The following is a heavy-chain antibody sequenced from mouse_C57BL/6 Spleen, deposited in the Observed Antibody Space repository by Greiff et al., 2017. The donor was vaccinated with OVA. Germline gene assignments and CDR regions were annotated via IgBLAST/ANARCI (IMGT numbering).Heavy chain of an antibody. CDR2: IDPSDSYT. D-gene: IGHD1-1*01. V-gene: IGHV1-50*01. J-gene: IGHJ2*01. Sequence: VQLQQPGAELVKPGASVKLSCKASGYTFTSYWMQWVKQRPGQGLEWIGEIDPSDSYTNYNQKFKGKATLTVDTSSSTAYMQLSSLTSEDAAVYYCARRGVITTAFDYWGQGTTLTVSS. CDR3: ARRGVITTAFDY. CDR1: GYTFTSYW.